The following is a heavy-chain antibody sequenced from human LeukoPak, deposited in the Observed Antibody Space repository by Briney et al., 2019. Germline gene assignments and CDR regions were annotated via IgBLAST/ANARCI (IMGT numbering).Heavy chain of an antibody. Sequence: GSLRLSCAASGFTFTSYAMSWIRQPPGKGLEWIGSIYYSGSTYYNPSLKSRVTISVDTSKNQFSLKLTSVTAADTAVYYCARLYLPATRFDYWGQGTLVTVSS. CDR2: IYYSGST. CDR3: ARLYLPATRFDY. V-gene: IGHV4-38-2*01. J-gene: IGHJ4*02. CDR1: GFTFTSYA. D-gene: IGHD5-24*01.